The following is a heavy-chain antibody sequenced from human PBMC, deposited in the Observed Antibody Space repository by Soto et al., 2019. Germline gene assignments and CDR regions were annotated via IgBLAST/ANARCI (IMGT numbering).Heavy chain of an antibody. Sequence: SETLSLTCTVSGDSISAYFWSWVRLPPWKGLEWIGNIHYNGNTKYNPSLKSRVTMSVDTSKNQFSLKLISVTAADTANYFCAREGSLGKWLQPLDFWAQGTLVTVSS. CDR1: GDSISAYF. V-gene: IGHV4-59*01. J-gene: IGHJ4*02. CDR3: AREGSLGKWLQPLDF. CDR2: IHYNGNT. D-gene: IGHD5-12*01.